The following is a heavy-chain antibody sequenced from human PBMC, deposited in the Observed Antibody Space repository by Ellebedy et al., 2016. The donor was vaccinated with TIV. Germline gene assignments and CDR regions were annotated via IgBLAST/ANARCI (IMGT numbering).Heavy chain of an antibody. J-gene: IGHJ3*02. CDR1: GFTFSSYG. Sequence: GESLKISXAASGFTFSSYGMHWVRQAPGKGLEWVAVISYDGSNKYYADSVKGRFTISRDNSKNTLYLQMNSLRAEDTAVYYCARVSTPTYAFDIWGQGTMVTVSS. CDR2: ISYDGSNK. V-gene: IGHV3-30*03. CDR3: ARVSTPTYAFDI. D-gene: IGHD4-23*01.